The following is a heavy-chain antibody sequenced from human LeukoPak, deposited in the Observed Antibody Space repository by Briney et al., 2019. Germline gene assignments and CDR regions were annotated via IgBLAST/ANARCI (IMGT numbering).Heavy chain of an antibody. V-gene: IGHV1-2*02. D-gene: IGHD2-2*02. CDR1: GYTFTSYY. J-gene: IGHJ5*02. CDR3: ARDRCSSTSCYRRWFDP. CDR2: INPNSGGT. Sequence: ASVKVSCKASGYTFTSYYMHWVRQAPGQGLEWMGWINPNSGGTNYAQKFQGRVTMTRDTSISTAYMELSRLRSDDTAVYYCARDRCSSTSCYRRWFDPWGQGTLVTVSS.